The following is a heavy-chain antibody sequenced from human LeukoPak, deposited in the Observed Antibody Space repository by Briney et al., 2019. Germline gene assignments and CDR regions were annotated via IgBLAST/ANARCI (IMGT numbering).Heavy chain of an antibody. CDR3: ARDFGWLSGFDN. V-gene: IGHV3-30-3*01. J-gene: IGHJ4*02. CDR2: ISYDGTNK. CDR1: GFTFSSYA. D-gene: IGHD3-9*01. Sequence: PGGSLTLSCAASGFTFSSYAIHGARQAPGKGLEWVEIISYDGTNKYYADSVRGRFTISRDNSKNTLYLQMNSLRAEDTAVYYCARDFGWLSGFDNWGQGTLVTVSS.